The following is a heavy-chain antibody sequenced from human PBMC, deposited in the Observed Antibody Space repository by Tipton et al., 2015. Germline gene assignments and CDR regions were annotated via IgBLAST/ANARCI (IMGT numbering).Heavy chain of an antibody. CDR2: IFYSGSA. V-gene: IGHV4-31*03. D-gene: IGHD3-22*01. Sequence: TLSLTCTVSGGSISGAYNYWSWIRQHPTKGLEWIGYIFYSGSAFYNPSLKSRVTMSVDTSKNQFSLKLTSVNAADMAVYYCARVRYDSSGYQNWYFDLWGRGTLVTVSS. CDR3: ARVRYDSSGYQNWYFDL. J-gene: IGHJ2*01. CDR1: GGSISGAYNY.